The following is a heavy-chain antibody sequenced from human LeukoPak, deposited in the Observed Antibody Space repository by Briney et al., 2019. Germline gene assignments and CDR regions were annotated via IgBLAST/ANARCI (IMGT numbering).Heavy chain of an antibody. CDR1: EFTFSSYS. Sequence: PVGSLRLSCVASEFTFSSYSMNWVRQAPGKGLEWVSSIGSSSTSIYYAGSVKGRFTISRDNAKNSLYLQMNSLRAEDTAVYYCAREEGKQQMEAFDYWGQGTLVTVSS. CDR3: AREEGKQQMEAFDY. CDR2: IGSSSTSI. V-gene: IGHV3-21*01. D-gene: IGHD6-13*01. J-gene: IGHJ4*02.